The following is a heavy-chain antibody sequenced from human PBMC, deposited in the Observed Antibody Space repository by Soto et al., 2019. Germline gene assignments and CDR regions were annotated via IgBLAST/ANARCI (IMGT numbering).Heavy chain of an antibody. V-gene: IGHV4-34*01. CDR1: GGSFSGGY. D-gene: IGHD6-19*01. CDR2: IKHSCIT. CDR3: ARGTSGWYRGCYYYSGMDV. Sequence: SETLSLTCAVSGGSFSGGYWSWSRQRPGKGQEWIGQIKHSCITYYNPSLNSPVPISVVTSTNQSSLKLSSLTAADTAVYYCARGTSGWYRGCYYYSGMDVWGQGTTVTVSS. J-gene: IGHJ6*02.